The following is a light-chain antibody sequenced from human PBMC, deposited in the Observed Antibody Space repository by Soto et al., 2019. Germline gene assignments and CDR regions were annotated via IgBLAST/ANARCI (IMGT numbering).Light chain of an antibody. V-gene: IGKV3-20*01. CDR1: QSVSSSY. CDR2: GAS. Sequence: EIVLTQSPGTLSLSPGERATLSCRASQSVSSSYLAWYQQKPGQAPRLLIYGASSRATGIPDRFSGSGSGTDFTLTISRLEPEDFAVYYCQQYGSSPLLTFGGGTKVDSK. CDR3: QQYGSSPLLT. J-gene: IGKJ4*01.